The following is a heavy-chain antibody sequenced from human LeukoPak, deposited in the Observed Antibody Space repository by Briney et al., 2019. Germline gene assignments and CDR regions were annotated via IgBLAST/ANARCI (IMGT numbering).Heavy chain of an antibody. V-gene: IGHV4-61*01. D-gene: IGHD2-2*01. J-gene: IGHJ4*02. CDR2: ISYSGST. CDR3: AGLYCSRTSCFFDY. Sequence: PSETLSLTCTVSGGSFSSSSYYWSWIRQPPGKGLEWIGYISYSGSTNYIPSLESRVTISVDRSENQFSLKLRSVTAADTAVYYCAGLYCSRTSCFFDYWGQGTLVTVSS. CDR1: GGSFSSSSYY.